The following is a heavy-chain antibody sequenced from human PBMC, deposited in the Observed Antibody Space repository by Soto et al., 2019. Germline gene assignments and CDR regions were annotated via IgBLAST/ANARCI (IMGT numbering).Heavy chain of an antibody. D-gene: IGHD2-15*01. CDR2: IYYSGST. J-gene: IGHJ4*02. V-gene: IGHV4-31*03. Sequence: QVQLQESGPGLVKPSQTLSLTCTVSGGSISSGGYYWSWIRQHPGKGLEWIGYIYYSGSTYYNPSLKSRVTISVDTSKHQFALKLSSVTAADTAVYYCARLAPSSGGSCFDYWGQGTLVTVSS. CDR1: GGSISSGGYY. CDR3: ARLAPSSGGSCFDY.